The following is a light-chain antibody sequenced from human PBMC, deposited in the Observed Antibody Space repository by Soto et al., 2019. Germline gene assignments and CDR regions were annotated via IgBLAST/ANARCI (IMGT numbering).Light chain of an antibody. J-gene: IGLJ2*01. CDR2: GNT. Sequence: QLVLTQPPSVSGAPGQRVTISCTGVSSNIGAGSDVHWYQQVPGTAPKLLISGNTNRPSGVPDRFSGSRSGTSASLAITGLQAEDDADYYCQSFVISLSGVVFGGRTKLTVL. CDR3: QSFVISLSGVV. V-gene: IGLV1-40*01. CDR1: SSNIGAGSD.